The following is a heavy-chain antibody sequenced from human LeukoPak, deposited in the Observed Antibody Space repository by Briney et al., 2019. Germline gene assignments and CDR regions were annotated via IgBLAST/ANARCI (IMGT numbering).Heavy chain of an antibody. J-gene: IGHJ4*02. CDR1: GFTFRDHW. CDR2: INGDESST. CDR3: ARDRAESNWTNHTLFDS. Sequence: GGSLRLSCEASGFTFRDHWMHWVRQVPGKGLVWVSRINGDESSTAYADSVKGRFTISRDNARNTLYLQMNSLRVEDTAIYYCARDRAESNWTNHTLFDSWGQGTPVTVSS. D-gene: IGHD1/OR15-1a*01. V-gene: IGHV3-74*01.